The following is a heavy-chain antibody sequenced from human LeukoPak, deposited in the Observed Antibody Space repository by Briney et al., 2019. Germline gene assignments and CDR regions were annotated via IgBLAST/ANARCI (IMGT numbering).Heavy chain of an antibody. J-gene: IGHJ3*02. CDR2: IIPIFGTA. CDR1: GGTFSSYA. V-gene: IGHV1-69*13. Sequence: GASVKVSCKASGGTFSSYAISWVRQAPGQGLEWMGGIIPIFGTANYAQKFQGRVTITADESTSTAYMELSSLRSEDTAVYYCARVDSRQNDAFDIWGQGTMVTVSS. D-gene: IGHD3-3*01. CDR3: ARVDSRQNDAFDI.